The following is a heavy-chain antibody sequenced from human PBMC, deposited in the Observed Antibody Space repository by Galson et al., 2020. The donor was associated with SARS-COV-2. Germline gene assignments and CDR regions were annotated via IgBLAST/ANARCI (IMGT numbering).Heavy chain of an antibody. D-gene: IGHD6-6*01. CDR2: FHSDGST. CDR1: GGSISSDY. V-gene: IGHV4-59*08. CDR3: ARYTTSSVAFDY. Sequence: SETLSLTCSVSGGSISSDYWSWIRQPPGKGLEWIGFFHSDGSTNYNSSLKSRVTISVDTSKNQFSLNLTSVTAADTAVYYCARYTTSSVAFDYWGQGTLSPSPQ. J-gene: IGHJ4*02.